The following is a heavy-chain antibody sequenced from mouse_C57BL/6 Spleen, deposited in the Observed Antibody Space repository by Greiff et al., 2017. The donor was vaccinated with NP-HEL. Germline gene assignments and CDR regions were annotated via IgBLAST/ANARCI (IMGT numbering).Heavy chain of an antibody. D-gene: IGHD2-13*01. CDR2: ISSGSSTI. CDR1: GFTFSDYG. CDR3: ASDWLYAVDY. J-gene: IGHJ4*01. V-gene: IGHV5-17*01. Sequence: EVQVVESGGGLVKPGGSLKLSCAASGFTFSDYGMHWVRQAPEKGLEWVAYISSGSSTIYYADTVKGRFTISRDNAKNTLFLQMTSLRSEDTAMYYCASDWLYAVDYWGQGTSVTVSS.